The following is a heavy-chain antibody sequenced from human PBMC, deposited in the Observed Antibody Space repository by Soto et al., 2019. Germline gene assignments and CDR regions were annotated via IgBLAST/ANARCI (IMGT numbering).Heavy chain of an antibody. CDR1: GYTFTSYA. V-gene: IGHV1-3*01. CDR3: ARVPVLGYCSGGSCYWFDP. Sequence: ASVKVSCKASGYTFTSYAMHWVRQAPGQRLEWMGWINAGNGNTKYSQKFQGRVTITRDTSGSTAYMELSSLRSEDTAVYYCARVPVLGYCSGGSCYWFDPWGQGTLVTVSS. J-gene: IGHJ5*02. CDR2: INAGNGNT. D-gene: IGHD2-15*01.